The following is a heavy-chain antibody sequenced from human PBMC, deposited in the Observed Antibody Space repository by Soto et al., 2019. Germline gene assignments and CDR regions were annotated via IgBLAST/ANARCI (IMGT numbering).Heavy chain of an antibody. V-gene: IGHV1-69*01. CDR1: GHTFIDYA. CDR2: IIPMYGPP. Sequence: QVQLVQSGAEVKKPGSSVNVSCKASGHTFIDYAISWVRQAPGHGLEWMGGIIPMYGPPNYAQKFQGRLAITADESTTTVYMELSSLTSDDTAVSYFAIEGRLLSPAEYLQYWGQGTLVTVSS. J-gene: IGHJ1*01. D-gene: IGHD2-21*01. CDR3: AIEGRLLSPAEYLQY.